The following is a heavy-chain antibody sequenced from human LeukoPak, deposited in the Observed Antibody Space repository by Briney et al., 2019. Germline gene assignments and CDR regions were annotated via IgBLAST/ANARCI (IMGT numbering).Heavy chain of an antibody. D-gene: IGHD3-9*01. J-gene: IGHJ5*02. Sequence: GGSLRLSCAASGFTFSIYGMHGVRQAPGKGLEWVAVISYDGSNKYYADCVKGRFTISRDNSKNTLYLQMNSLRAEDTAVYYCAKDGALRYFDWFSTANWFDPWGQGTLVTVSS. CDR1: GFTFSIYG. V-gene: IGHV3-30*18. CDR2: ISYDGSNK. CDR3: AKDGALRYFDWFSTANWFDP.